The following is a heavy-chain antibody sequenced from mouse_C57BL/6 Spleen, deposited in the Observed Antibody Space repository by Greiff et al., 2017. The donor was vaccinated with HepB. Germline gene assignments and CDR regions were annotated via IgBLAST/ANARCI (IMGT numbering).Heavy chain of an antibody. CDR3: TMGYGNYVWYFDV. CDR1: GFTFSSYA. J-gene: IGHJ1*03. CDR2: ISSGGDYI. Sequence: EVQRVESGEGLVKPGGSLKLSCAASGFTFSSYAMSWVRQTPEKRLEWVAYISSGGDYIYYADTVKGRFTISRDNARNTLYLQMSSLKSEDTAMYYCTMGYGNYVWYFDVWGTGTTVTVSS. V-gene: IGHV5-9-1*02. D-gene: IGHD2-10*02.